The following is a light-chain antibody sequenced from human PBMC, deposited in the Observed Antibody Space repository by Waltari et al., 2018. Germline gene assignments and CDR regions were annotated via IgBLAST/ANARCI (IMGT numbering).Light chain of an antibody. J-gene: IGLJ1*01. CDR2: YDN. Sequence: SYVLTQPPSVSVAPGETARITCGGNNIESKSVHWYPQRPGQAPVVVISYDNDRAAGIPERCSGSNSGTTATLTISRVEAGDEADYYCQVWDANTDPGVFGTGTEVTVL. CDR1: NIESKS. CDR3: QVWDANTDPGV. V-gene: IGLV3-21*01.